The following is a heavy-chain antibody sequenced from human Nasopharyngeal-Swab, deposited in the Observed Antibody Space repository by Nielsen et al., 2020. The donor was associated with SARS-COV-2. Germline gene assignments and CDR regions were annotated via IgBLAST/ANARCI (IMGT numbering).Heavy chain of an antibody. J-gene: IGHJ6*02. Sequence: GESLKISCKGSGYSFTSYWISWVRQMPGKGLEWMGRIDPSDSYTNYSPSFQGHVTISADKSISTAYLQWSSLKASDTAMYYCAASRGPGSYYYGSGDQSMDVCGQGTTVTVSS. CDR3: AASRGPGSYYYGSGDQSMDV. CDR1: GYSFTSYW. CDR2: IDPSDSYT. D-gene: IGHD3-10*01. V-gene: IGHV5-10-1*01.